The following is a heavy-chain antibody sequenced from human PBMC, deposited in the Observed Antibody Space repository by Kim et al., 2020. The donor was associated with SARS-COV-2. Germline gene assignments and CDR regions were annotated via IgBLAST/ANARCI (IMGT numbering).Heavy chain of an antibody. CDR2: INGGNGDT. CDR1: GYTFTRYI. J-gene: IGHJ4*02. V-gene: IGHV1-3*01. Sequence: ASVKVSCKASGYTFTRYIMHWVRQAPGQGPEWMGWINGGNGDTRYSRNLQGRVTIIRDTSANTAYMELRSLRSEDTAIYYCARDLESVGAFDYWGQGTLVTVSS. CDR3: ARDLESVGAFDY. D-gene: IGHD1-26*01.